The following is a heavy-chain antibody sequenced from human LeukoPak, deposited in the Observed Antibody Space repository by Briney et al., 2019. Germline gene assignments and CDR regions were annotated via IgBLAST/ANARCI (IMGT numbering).Heavy chain of an antibody. CDR3: AKDWSYGELDAFDI. V-gene: IGHV3-33*06. Sequence: PGRSLRLSCAASGFTFSSYGMHWVRQAPGKGLEWVVVIWYDGSNKYYADSVKGRFTISRDNSKNTLYLQMNSLRAEDTAVYYCAKDWSYGELDAFDIWGQGTMVTVSS. D-gene: IGHD4-17*01. J-gene: IGHJ3*02. CDR2: IWYDGSNK. CDR1: GFTFSSYG.